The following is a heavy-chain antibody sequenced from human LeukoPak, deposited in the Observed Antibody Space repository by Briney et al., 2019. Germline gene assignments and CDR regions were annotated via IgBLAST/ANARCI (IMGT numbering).Heavy chain of an antibody. D-gene: IGHD3-3*01. V-gene: IGHV3-48*01. CDR1: GFIFSNYD. CDR3: ARGSGRITIFGVPY. Sequence: PGGSLRLSCAASGFIFSNYDMNWVRQAPGKVLEWLSYISSSNTTVYYADSVKGRFTISRDNAKNSLYLQMSSLRVEDTAVYYCARGSGRITIFGVPYWGQGTLVTVSS. J-gene: IGHJ4*02. CDR2: ISSSNTTV.